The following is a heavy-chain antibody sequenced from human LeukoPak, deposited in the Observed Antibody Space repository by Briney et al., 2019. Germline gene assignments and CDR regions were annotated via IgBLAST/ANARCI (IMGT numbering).Heavy chain of an antibody. CDR1: GFTFGTSA. D-gene: IGHD3-10*01. CDR2: ISGDSIAT. Sequence: GGSLRLSCAASGFTFGTSAMGWVRQAPEKGLEWVSVISGDSIATYYADSVKGRCTISRDNSKSTLYLQLNSLRAEDTAVYYCAKCPSSCVAFDYWGQGTRVSVSS. J-gene: IGHJ4*02. V-gene: IGHV3-23*01. CDR3: AKCPSSCVAFDY.